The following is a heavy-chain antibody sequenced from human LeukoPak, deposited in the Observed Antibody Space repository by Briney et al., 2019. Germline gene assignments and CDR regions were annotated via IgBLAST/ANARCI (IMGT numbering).Heavy chain of an antibody. J-gene: IGHJ4*02. CDR1: GGSISSGSYY. CDR2: IYTSGST. V-gene: IGHV4-61*02. CDR3: ARGDYGDYHDY. Sequence: PSETLSLTCTVSGGSISSGSYYWSWIRQPTGKGLEWIGRIYTSGSTNYNPSLKTRVTISVDTSKNQSSLKLSSVTAADSAVYYCARGDYGDYHDYWGQGTLVTVSS. D-gene: IGHD4-17*01.